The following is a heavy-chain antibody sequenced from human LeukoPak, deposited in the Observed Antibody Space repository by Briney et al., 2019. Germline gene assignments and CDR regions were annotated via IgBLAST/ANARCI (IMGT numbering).Heavy chain of an antibody. D-gene: IGHD3-22*01. CDR3: AKIHSPYYYDSSGPDY. CDR2: ISGSGGST. V-gene: IGHV3-23*01. CDR1: GLTFSSYA. Sequence: GGSLRLSCAASGLTFSSYAMSWVRQAPGKGLEWVSAISGSGGSTYYADSVKGRFTISRDNSKNTLYLQMNSLRAEDTAVYYCAKIHSPYYYDSSGPDYWGPGTLVTVSS. J-gene: IGHJ4*02.